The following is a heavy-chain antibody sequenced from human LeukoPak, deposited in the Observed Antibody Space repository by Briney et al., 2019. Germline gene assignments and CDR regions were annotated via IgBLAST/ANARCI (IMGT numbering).Heavy chain of an antibody. V-gene: IGHV4-59*01. Sequence: SETLSLTCTVSGGSISSYYWSWIRQPPGKGLEWIGYIYYSGSTNYNPSPKSRVTISVDTSKNQFSLKLSSVTAADTAVYYCARDYDMTTDAFDIWGQGTMVTVSS. J-gene: IGHJ3*02. D-gene: IGHD3-22*01. CDR3: ARDYDMTTDAFDI. CDR2: IYYSGST. CDR1: GGSISSYY.